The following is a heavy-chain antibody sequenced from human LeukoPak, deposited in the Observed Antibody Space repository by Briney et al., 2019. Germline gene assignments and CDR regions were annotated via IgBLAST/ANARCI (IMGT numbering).Heavy chain of an antibody. CDR3: ARQWLFPYYYMDV. Sequence: ASVKVSCKASGYTFTSYDIDWVRQATGQGLEWMGWMNPNSGNTGYAQKFQGRVTMTRDTSTSTVYMELSSLRSEDTAVYYCARQWLFPYYYMDVWGKGTTVTISS. D-gene: IGHD3-22*01. CDR1: GYTFTSYD. V-gene: IGHV1-8*01. J-gene: IGHJ6*03. CDR2: MNPNSGNT.